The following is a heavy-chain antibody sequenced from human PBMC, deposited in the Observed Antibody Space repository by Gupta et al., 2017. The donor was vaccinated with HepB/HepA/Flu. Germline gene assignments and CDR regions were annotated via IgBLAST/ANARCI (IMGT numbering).Heavy chain of an antibody. J-gene: IGHJ4*02. CDR2: IKRDGSEI. CDR1: GFIDSNPW. CDR3: ARGPNYGDRTDYLDY. D-gene: IGHD4/OR15-4a*01. V-gene: IGHV3-7*01. Sequence: EVQLVESGGGLVQPGGSLRLSCAASGFIDSNPWMSWVRQTPGKGLEWVASIKRDGSEISYVDSVRGRFTIARDNAKSSLYLQINSLRAEDTAVYCCARGPNYGDRTDYLDYWGQGTLVTVSS.